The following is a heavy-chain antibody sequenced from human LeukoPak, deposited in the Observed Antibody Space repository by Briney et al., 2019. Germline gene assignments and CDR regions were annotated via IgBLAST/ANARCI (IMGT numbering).Heavy chain of an antibody. CDR1: GFTFSSYA. J-gene: IGHJ4*02. CDR2: ISGSGGST. V-gene: IGHV3-23*01. D-gene: IGHD6-19*01. Sequence: GGSLRLSCAASGFTFSSYAMSWVRQAPGKGLEWVSAISGSGGSTYYADSVKGRFTISRDNSKNTLYLQMDSLRAEDTAIYYCAKDLAVAGTYYFDYWGQGTLVTVSS. CDR3: AKDLAVAGTYYFDY.